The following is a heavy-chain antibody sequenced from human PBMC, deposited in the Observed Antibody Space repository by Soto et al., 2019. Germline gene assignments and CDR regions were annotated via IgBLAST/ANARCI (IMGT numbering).Heavy chain of an antibody. CDR2: IYWDDDK. Sequence: QITLKESGPTLVKPTQTLTLTCAFSGFSLSSSGVGVGWIRQPPGKALEWLASIYWDDDKRYSPSLKSRLTITKDTSKNRVVLTMTNMDLVDTGTYFCAHRRYYDSASGWFDPWGQGTLVTVSS. CDR1: GFSLSSSGVG. D-gene: IGHD3-10*01. J-gene: IGHJ5*02. CDR3: AHRRYYDSASGWFDP. V-gene: IGHV2-5*02.